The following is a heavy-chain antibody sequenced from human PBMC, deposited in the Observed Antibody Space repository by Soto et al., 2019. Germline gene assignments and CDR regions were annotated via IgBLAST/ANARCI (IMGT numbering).Heavy chain of an antibody. Sequence: QVQLVQSGAEVKKPGSSVKVSCKASGGTFSSYTISWVRQAPGQGLEWVGRIIPILGIANYAQKFQGRVTITADKSTSTAYMELSSLRSEDTAVYYWAGRGGHYDSSGYYRRWGQGTMVTVSS. CDR1: GGTFSSYT. CDR3: AGRGGHYDSSGYYRR. V-gene: IGHV1-69*02. CDR2: IIPILGIA. J-gene: IGHJ3*01. D-gene: IGHD3-22*01.